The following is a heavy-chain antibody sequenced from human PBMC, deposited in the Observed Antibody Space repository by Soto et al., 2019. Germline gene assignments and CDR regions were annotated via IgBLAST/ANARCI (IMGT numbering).Heavy chain of an antibody. V-gene: IGHV1-69*02. CDR3: ASRMSSGYYYGMDV. D-gene: IGHD1-1*01. CDR1: GGTFSSYT. J-gene: IGHJ6*02. Sequence: QVQLVQSGAEVKKPGSSVKVSCKASGGTFSSYTISWVRQAPGQGLEWMGRIIPILGIANYAQKFQGRVTITADKYTSTAYMELSSLRSEDTAVYYCASRMSSGYYYGMDVWGQGTTVTVSS. CDR2: IIPILGIA.